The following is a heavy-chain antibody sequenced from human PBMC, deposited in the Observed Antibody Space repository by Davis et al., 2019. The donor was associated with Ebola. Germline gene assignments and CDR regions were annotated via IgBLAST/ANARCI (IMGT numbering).Heavy chain of an antibody. D-gene: IGHD6-19*01. J-gene: IGHJ5*02. V-gene: IGHV3-48*03. CDR3: ASWARIAVAGTPYWFDP. CDR1: GFIFSNYE. Sequence: GGSLRLSCAASGFIFSNYEMNWVRKATGKGLEWISYISSVGSTIYYADSVKGRFTISRDNAKNSLTLQMNSLRAEDTAVYYCASWARIAVAGTPYWFDPWGQGTLLTVSS. CDR2: ISSVGSTI.